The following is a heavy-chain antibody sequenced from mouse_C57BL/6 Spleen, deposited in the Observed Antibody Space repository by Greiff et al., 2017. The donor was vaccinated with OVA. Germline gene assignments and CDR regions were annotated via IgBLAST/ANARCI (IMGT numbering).Heavy chain of an antibody. Sequence: EVMLVESGGGLVQPGGSLKLSCAASGFTFSDYYMYWVRQTPEKRLEWVAYISNGGGSTYYPDTVKGRFTISRDNAKNTLYLQMSRLKSEDTAMYYCARQRDWYFEVWGTGTTVTVSS. CDR1: GFTFSDYY. V-gene: IGHV5-12*01. CDR2: ISNGGGST. CDR3: ARQRDWYFEV. J-gene: IGHJ1*03.